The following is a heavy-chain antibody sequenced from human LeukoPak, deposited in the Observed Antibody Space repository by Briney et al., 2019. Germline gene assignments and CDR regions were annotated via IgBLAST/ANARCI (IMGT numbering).Heavy chain of an antibody. CDR3: ARGLTGPRLLWFGELDY. D-gene: IGHD3-10*01. J-gene: IGHJ4*02. V-gene: IGHV4-31*03. CDR1: GGPISSGGYY. CDR2: IYYIGST. Sequence: PSETLSLTCTVSGGPISSGGYYWSWVRQHPGKGLEWLEYIYYIGSTYYNPSLKGRVTISVDTSKNQFSLKLSSVTAADTAVYYCARGLTGPRLLWFGELDYWGQGTLVTVSS.